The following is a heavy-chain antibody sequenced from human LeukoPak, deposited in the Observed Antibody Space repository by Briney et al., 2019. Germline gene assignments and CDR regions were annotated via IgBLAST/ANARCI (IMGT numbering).Heavy chain of an antibody. CDR2: ISSSSSYI. CDR3: ARDEVACSSTNCYFVY. J-gene: IGHJ4*02. D-gene: IGHD2-2*01. V-gene: IGHV3-11*06. Sequence: GGSLRLSCAASGFTLSDYYMSWIRQAPGKGLEWVSFISSSSSYIYYADSVKGRFTISRDNAKNSLYLQLNSLRAEDTAVYYCARDEVACSSTNCYFVYWGQGTLVTVSS. CDR1: GFTLSDYY.